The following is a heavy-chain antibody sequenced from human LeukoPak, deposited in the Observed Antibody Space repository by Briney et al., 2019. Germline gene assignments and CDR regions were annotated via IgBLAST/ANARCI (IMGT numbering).Heavy chain of an antibody. CDR3: VRESSYAFHT. Sequence: GGSLRLSCVASGFTFTNYWMDWVRQAPGKGLVWVSAVKSDGSYTFYADSVKGRLTISRDNAKNTLFLQMNSLRAEDTAVYYCVRESSYAFHTWGQGTMVTVSS. CDR2: VKSDGSYT. J-gene: IGHJ3*02. V-gene: IGHV3-74*01. CDR1: GFTFTNYW.